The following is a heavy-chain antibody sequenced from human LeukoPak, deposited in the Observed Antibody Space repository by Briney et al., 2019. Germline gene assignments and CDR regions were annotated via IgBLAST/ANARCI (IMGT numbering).Heavy chain of an antibody. CDR2: IYSGGST. CDR3: ARNYDSSGYYYGDAFDI. J-gene: IGHJ3*02. Sequence: GGSLRLSCAASGFTVSSNYMSWVRQAPGEGLEWASVIYSGGSTYYADSVKGRFTISRDNSKNTLYLQMNSLRAEDTAVYYCARNYDSSGYYYGDAFDIWGQGTMVTVSS. CDR1: GFTVSSNY. V-gene: IGHV3-53*01. D-gene: IGHD3-22*01.